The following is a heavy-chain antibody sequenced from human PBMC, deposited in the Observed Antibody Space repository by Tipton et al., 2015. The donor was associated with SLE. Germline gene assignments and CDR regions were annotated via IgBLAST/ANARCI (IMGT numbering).Heavy chain of an antibody. Sequence: TLSLTCTVSGGSISNYYWSWIRQPPGKGLEWIGYIYFSGSANYNPSLKSRVTISLDTSKNQFSLRLNSVTAVDTAVYYCARTFYGGGDAFDVWGQGTKVSVSS. CDR1: GGSISNYY. V-gene: IGHV4-59*12. J-gene: IGHJ3*01. CDR3: ARTFYGGGDAFDV. D-gene: IGHD4-23*01. CDR2: IYFSGSA.